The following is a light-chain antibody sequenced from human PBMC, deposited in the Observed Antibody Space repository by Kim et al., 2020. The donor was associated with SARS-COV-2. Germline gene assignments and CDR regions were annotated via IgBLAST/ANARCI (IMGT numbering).Light chain of an antibody. Sequence: SYELTQPPSVSVSPGQTASITCSGDRLDDKYACWYQQRPGQSPVLVIYQDDKRPSGIPERFSGSNSGNTATLTISGTQAMDEADYYCQAWDSRTWVFGGGTQLTVL. CDR2: QDD. V-gene: IGLV3-1*01. CDR1: RLDDKY. CDR3: QAWDSRTWV. J-gene: IGLJ3*02.